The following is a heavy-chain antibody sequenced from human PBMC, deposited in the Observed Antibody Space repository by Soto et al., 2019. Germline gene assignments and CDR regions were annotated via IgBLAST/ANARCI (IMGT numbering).Heavy chain of an antibody. CDR2: INHSGST. Sequence: SETLSLTCAVYGGSFSGYYWSWIRQPPGKGLEWIGEINHSGSTNYNPSLKSRVTISVDTSKNQFSLKLSSVTAADTAVYYCARGQILRGYSGHDRLYYYDSSDYFDYWGQGTLVTVSS. D-gene: IGHD3-22*01. J-gene: IGHJ4*01. CDR1: GGSFSGYY. V-gene: IGHV4-34*01. CDR3: ARGQILRGYSGHDRLYYYDSSDYFDY.